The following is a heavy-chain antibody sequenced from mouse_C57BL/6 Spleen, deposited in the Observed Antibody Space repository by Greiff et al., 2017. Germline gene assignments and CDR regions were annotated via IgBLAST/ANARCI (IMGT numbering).Heavy chain of an antibody. J-gene: IGHJ2*01. CDR2: ILPGSGST. D-gene: IGHD2-4*01. CDR1: GYTFTGYW. CDR3: ARDYDDCYFDY. Sequence: VQLQQSGAELMKPGASVKLSCKATGYTFTGYWIEWVKQRPGHGLEWIGEILPGSGSTNYNEKFKGKATFTADTSSTTAYMHLSSMTTDDAAIDYCARDYDDCYFDYWGQGTTLTVSS. V-gene: IGHV1-9*01.